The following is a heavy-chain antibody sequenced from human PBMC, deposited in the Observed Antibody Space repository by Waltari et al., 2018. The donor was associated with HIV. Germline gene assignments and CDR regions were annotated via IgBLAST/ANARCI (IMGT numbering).Heavy chain of an antibody. CDR3: TRGLRLLRSILPFDY. CDR1: GLSFSSYE. D-gene: IGHD1-26*01. J-gene: IGHJ4*02. Sequence: EVQLVQSGGGLVQPGGSLRLSCDASGLSFSSYELHWVRQAPGKGLEWVSYISTTGSTVYYADSVKGRFTISRDNAKKSLYLQMNSLRAEDTAVYYCTRGLRLLRSILPFDYWGQGTLVPVSS. CDR2: ISTTGSTV. V-gene: IGHV3-48*03.